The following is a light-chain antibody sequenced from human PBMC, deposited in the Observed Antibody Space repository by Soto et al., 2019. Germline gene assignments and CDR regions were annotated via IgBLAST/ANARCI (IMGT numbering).Light chain of an antibody. CDR3: CSYAARRPFPYV. V-gene: IGLV2-23*02. CDR2: EVT. CDR1: SGDVGRDEL. Sequence: QSVLTQPASVSGSPGQSITTSCTGTSGDVGRDELVSWYQQHPGKAPKLIIYEVTRRPSGVSNRFSGSKSGKTASLTISGLQDEDEADYYCCSYAARRPFPYVFGTGTKVTVL. J-gene: IGLJ1*01.